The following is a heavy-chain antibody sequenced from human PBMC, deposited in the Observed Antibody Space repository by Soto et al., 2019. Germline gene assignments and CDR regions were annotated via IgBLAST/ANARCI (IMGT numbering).Heavy chain of an antibody. D-gene: IGHD6-13*01. Sequence: GGSLLVSCAAFGFRFRILTMNWVRQAPGKGLEWVSSISSNSAYIYYTDALRGRFTISRDNAKNSLHLQMNSLRAEDTAVYYCTRDASRDSSARGWFDPWGPGTMVTVSS. CDR3: TRDASRDSSARGWFDP. CDR2: ISSNSAYI. V-gene: IGHV3-21*01. J-gene: IGHJ5*02. CDR1: GFRFRILT.